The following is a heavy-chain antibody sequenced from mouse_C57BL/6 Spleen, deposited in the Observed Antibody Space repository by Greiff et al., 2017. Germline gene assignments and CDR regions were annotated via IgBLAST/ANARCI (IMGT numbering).Heavy chain of an antibody. D-gene: IGHD1-1*01. J-gene: IGHJ1*03. CDR2: ISSGSSTI. Sequence: EVKLMESGGGLVKPGGSLKLSCAASGFTFSDYGMHWVRQAPEKGLEWVAYISSGSSTIYYEDTVKGRFTIARDNAKNTQFLQMTSLRSEDTAMYYCARAPFYGCSYWYFDVWGTGTTVTVSS. CDR1: GFTFSDYG. CDR3: ARAPFYGCSYWYFDV. V-gene: IGHV5-17*01.